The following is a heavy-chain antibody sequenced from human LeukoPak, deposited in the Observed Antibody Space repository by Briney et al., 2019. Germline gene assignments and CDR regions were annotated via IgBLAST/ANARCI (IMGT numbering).Heavy chain of an antibody. CDR3: ARDIYSSGAFDI. Sequence: ASVKVSCKASGYTFTSYGISWVRQAPGQGLEWMGWINPNSGGTNYAQKFQGRVTMTRDTSISTAYMELSRLTSDDTAVYYCARDIYSSGAFDIWGQGTMVTVSS. V-gene: IGHV1-2*02. CDR2: INPNSGGT. D-gene: IGHD6-19*01. J-gene: IGHJ3*02. CDR1: GYTFTSYG.